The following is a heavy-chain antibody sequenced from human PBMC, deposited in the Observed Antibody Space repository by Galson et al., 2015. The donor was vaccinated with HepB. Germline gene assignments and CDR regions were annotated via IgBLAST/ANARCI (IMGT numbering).Heavy chain of an antibody. J-gene: IGHJ4*02. D-gene: IGHD3-10*01. Sequence: SLRLSCAASGFTFSSYAMSWVRQAPGKGLEWVSAISGSGGSTYYADSVKGRFTISRDNSKNTLYLQMNSLRAEDTAVYYCAKYYRSRSMVRGVIRGPGGVYWGQGTLVTVSS. V-gene: IGHV3-23*01. CDR2: ISGSGGST. CDR3: AKYYRSRSMVRGVIRGPGGVY. CDR1: GFTFSSYA.